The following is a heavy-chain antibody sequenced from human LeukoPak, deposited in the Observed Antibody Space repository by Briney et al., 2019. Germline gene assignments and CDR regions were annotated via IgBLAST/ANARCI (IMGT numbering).Heavy chain of an antibody. CDR2: AYHTGST. CDR1: GYSISSDYY. Sequence: PSETLSLTCVVSGYSISSDYYWGWIRQPPGRGLEWFGSAYHTGSTYYNPSLKSRVTISRDTSKNHFSLKVSSVTAADTAVYYCARGPITEDGTFHSPNAWGQGTLVTVSS. V-gene: IGHV4-38-2*01. CDR3: ARGPITEDGTFHSPNA. J-gene: IGHJ5*02. D-gene: IGHD1-1*01.